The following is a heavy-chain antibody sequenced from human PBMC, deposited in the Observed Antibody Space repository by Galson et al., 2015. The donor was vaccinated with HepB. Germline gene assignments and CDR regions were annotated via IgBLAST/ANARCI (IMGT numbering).Heavy chain of an antibody. D-gene: IGHD3-3*01. V-gene: IGHV4-59*01. CDR3: ASLSFFGYGMDV. J-gene: IGHJ6*02. CDR1: GGSISNYY. CDR2: IHHGGST. Sequence: ETLSLTCTVSGGSISNYYWNWIRQPPGKGLEWVGYIHHGGSTIYNPSLKSRVTISVDTSKKQFSLKLSSVTAADTAVYYCASLSFFGYGMDVWGQGATVTVSS.